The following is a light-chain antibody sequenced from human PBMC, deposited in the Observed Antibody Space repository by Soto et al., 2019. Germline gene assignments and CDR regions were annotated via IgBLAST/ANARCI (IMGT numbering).Light chain of an antibody. J-gene: IGLJ2*01. CDR2: EVT. CDR1: SSDVGGYNY. CDR3: SSYTSTSTPVV. V-gene: IGLV2-14*01. Sequence: QSVLTQPASVSGSPGQSITISCTGTSSDVGGYNYVSWYQQHPGKAPKLMIYEVTNRPSGVSHRFSGSKSGNTASLTISGLQAEDEADYYCSSYTSTSTPVVFGGGTKVTVL.